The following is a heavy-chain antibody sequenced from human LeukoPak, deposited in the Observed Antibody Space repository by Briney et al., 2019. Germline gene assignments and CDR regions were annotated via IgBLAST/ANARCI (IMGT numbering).Heavy chain of an antibody. Sequence: SETLSLTCTVSGGSISSSSYYWGWIRQPPGKGLEWIGSIYYSGSTYYNPSLKSRVTISVDTSKNQFSLKLSSVTAADTAVYYCATLARGYSYGTDYWGQGTLVTVSS. J-gene: IGHJ4*02. V-gene: IGHV4-39*01. CDR2: IYYSGST. CDR1: GGSISSSSYY. CDR3: ATLARGYSYGTDY. D-gene: IGHD5-18*01.